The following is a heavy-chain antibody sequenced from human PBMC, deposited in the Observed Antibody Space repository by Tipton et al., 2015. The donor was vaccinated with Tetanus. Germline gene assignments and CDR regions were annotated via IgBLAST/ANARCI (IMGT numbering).Heavy chain of an antibody. V-gene: IGHV4-61*08. D-gene: IGHD3-3*01. J-gene: IGHJ4*02. Sequence: TLSLTCTVSGGSVRSGDYSWNWIRQPPGKGLEWLAYVSYSGRTNSNYSLKSRVTLSLDTARGQFSLKLTSVTAADTAVYYCARANYDFPKKGPFDSWGQGTLVIVSS. CDR2: VSYSGRT. CDR3: ARANYDFPKKGPFDS. CDR1: GGSVRSGDYS.